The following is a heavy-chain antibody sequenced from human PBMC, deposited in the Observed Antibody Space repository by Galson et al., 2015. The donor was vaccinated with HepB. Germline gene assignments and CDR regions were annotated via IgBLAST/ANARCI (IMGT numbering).Heavy chain of an antibody. J-gene: IGHJ6*03. V-gene: IGHV4-31*03. CDR2: IYYSGST. CDR1: GGSISSGGYY. D-gene: IGHD3-16*01. CDR3: ARDLIRSGYYYMDV. Sequence: TLSLTCTVSGGSISSGGYYWSWIRQHPGKGLEWIGYIYYSGSTYYNPSLKSRVTISVDTSKNQFSLKLSSVTAADTAVYYCARDLIRSGYYYMDVWGKGTTVTVSS.